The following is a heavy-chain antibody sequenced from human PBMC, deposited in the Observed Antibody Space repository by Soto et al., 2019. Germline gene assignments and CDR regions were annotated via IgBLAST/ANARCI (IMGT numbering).Heavy chain of an antibody. D-gene: IGHD3-16*01. CDR1: GFSLSTHGVG. CDR3: EHRRFGLRSPWDLGVFDS. CDR2: IYWDDDK. J-gene: IGHJ4*02. V-gene: IGHV2-5*02. Sequence: GSGPTLVNPTQTLTLTCTFCGFSLSTHGVGVGWIRQTRQPPGEALEWLGLIYWDDDKRYSPSLRSRLAITKDTSKNQVVLTMTNMDPVDTATYYCEHRRFGLRSPWDLGVFDSRGQGMLVTVSS.